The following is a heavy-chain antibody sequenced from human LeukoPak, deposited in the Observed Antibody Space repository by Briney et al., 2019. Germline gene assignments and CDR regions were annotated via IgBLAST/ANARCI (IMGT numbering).Heavy chain of an antibody. CDR2: IGSSSTYT. V-gene: IGHV3-11*06. CDR1: GVTFSDYY. CDR3: ARDKESSGWYLTPYYYGMDV. Sequence: GGSLRLSCAASGVTFSDYYMTWIRQAPGEGLEWISYIGSSSTYTHYADSVKGRFTISRDNAKNSLYLQMNSLRAEDTAVYYCARDKESSGWYLTPYYYGMDVWGKGTTVTVSS. J-gene: IGHJ6*04. D-gene: IGHD6-13*01.